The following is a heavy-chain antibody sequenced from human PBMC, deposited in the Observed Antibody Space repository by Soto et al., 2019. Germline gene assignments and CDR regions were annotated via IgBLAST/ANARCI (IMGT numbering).Heavy chain of an antibody. V-gene: IGHV3-30-3*01. D-gene: IGHD5-12*01. Sequence: QVQLVESGGGVVQPGRSLRLSCAASGFTFSSYAMHWVRQAPGKGLEWVAVISYDGSNKYYADSVKGRFTISRDNSKNTLYLQMNSLRAEDTAVYYCARAYAGGYDYYFDYWGQGTLVTVSS. CDR2: ISYDGSNK. CDR3: ARAYAGGYDYYFDY. J-gene: IGHJ4*02. CDR1: GFTFSSYA.